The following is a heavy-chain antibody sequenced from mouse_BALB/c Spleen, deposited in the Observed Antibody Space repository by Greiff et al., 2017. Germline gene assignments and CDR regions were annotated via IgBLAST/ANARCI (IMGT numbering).Heavy chain of an antibody. CDR2: ISYSGST. Sequence: EVHLVESGPGLVKPSQSLSLTCTVTGYSITSDYAWNWIRQFPGNKLEWMGYISYSGSTSYNPSLKSRISITRDTSKNQFFLQLNSVTTEDTATYYCARYGNYRWFAYWGQGTLVTVSA. V-gene: IGHV3-2*02. D-gene: IGHD2-1*01. CDR1: GYSITSDYA. CDR3: ARYGNYRWFAY. J-gene: IGHJ3*01.